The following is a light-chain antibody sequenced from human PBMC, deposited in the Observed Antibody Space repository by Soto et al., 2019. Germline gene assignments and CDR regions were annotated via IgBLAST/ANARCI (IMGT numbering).Light chain of an antibody. Sequence: IQLTQSPPSLSASVVDRVTITFRASQGVSSSLAWYHQQPGKAPKLLIYAATTLQSGVPSRFSGSGSGTDFTLTINSLQPEDFATYYCQQLHSYPFTCGQGTRREIK. V-gene: IGKV1-9*01. J-gene: IGKJ5*01. CDR3: QQLHSYPFT. CDR1: QGVSSS. CDR2: AAT.